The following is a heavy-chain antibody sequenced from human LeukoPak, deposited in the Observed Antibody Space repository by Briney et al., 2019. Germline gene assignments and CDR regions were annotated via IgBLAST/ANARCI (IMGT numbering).Heavy chain of an antibody. D-gene: IGHD6-13*01. V-gene: IGHV4-4*07. CDR1: GCPISIYY. CDR3: AREKQQLEYYYYYYYTDV. CDR2: IYTSGST. Sequence: SETLSLTCTVSGCPISIYYWSWMRQPAGKGVECIGRIYTSGSTIYNPSLKGRVTMSVDTSKNQFSLKLSSVTAADTAVYYCAREKQQLEYYYYYYYTDVWGKEGTVTTSS. J-gene: IGHJ6*03.